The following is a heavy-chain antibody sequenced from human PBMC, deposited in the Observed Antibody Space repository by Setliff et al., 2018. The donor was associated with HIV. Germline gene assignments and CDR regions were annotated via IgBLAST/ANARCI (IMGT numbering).Heavy chain of an antibody. CDR1: GGPFNTKRTK. CDR3: VRELLGSGGTVPEVNFFDS. D-gene: IGHD1-26*01. V-gene: IGHV4-39*07. CDR2: IFYFGSV. Sequence: SETLSLTCKVSGGPFNTKRTKWGWIRQSPGKGLEWIGSIFYFGSVTYNPSLKSRPLISIDMSKTQFSLNLRSVTAADTAVYYCVRELLGSGGTVPEVNFFDSWGQGTLVTV. J-gene: IGHJ5*01.